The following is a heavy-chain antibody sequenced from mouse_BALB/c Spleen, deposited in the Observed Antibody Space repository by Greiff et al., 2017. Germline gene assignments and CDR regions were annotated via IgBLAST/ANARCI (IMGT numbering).Heavy chain of an antibody. CDR3: ARQDGYVLG. CDR1: EYEFPSHD. D-gene: IGHD1-2*01. V-gene: IGHV5-2*01. Sequence: EVQVVESGGGLVQPGESLKLSCESNEYEFPSHDMSWVRKTPEKRLELVAAINSDGGSTYYPDSVKGRFTISRDNAKNTLYLQMSSLKSEDTAMYYCARQDGYVLGWGQGTSVTVSS. CDR2: INSDGGST. J-gene: IGHJ4*01.